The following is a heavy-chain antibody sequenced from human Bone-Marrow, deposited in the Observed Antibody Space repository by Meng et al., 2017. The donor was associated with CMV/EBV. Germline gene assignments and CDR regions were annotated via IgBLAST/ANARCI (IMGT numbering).Heavy chain of an antibody. Sequence: GESLKISCAASGFTFSDYYMSWIRQAPGKGLEWVSYISSSGSTIYYADSVKGRFTISSDNAKNSLYLQMNSLRAEDTAVYYCARDGGAYGGKGYYYYHGMDVWGQGTTVTVSS. J-gene: IGHJ6*02. D-gene: IGHD4/OR15-4a*01. CDR2: ISSSGSTI. CDR1: GFTFSDYY. V-gene: IGHV3-11*01. CDR3: ARDGGAYGGKGYYYYHGMDV.